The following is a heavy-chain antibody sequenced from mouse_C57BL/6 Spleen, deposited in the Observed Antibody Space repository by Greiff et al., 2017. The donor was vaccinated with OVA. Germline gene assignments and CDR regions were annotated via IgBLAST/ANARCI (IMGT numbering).Heavy chain of an antibody. J-gene: IGHJ3*01. CDR2: IDPANGNT. CDR1: GFNIKNTY. Sequence: VQLQQSVAELVRPGASVKLSCTASGFNIKNTYMHWVKQRPEQGLEWIGRIDPANGNTKYAPKFQGKATIPADTSSNTAYLQLSSLTSEDTAISYCALYSNYDAWVAYWGQGTLVTVSA. V-gene: IGHV14-3*01. D-gene: IGHD2-5*01. CDR3: ALYSNYDAWVAY.